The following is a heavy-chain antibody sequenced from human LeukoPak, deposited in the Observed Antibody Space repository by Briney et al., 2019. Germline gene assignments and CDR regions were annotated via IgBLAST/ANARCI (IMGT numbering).Heavy chain of an antibody. D-gene: IGHD6-13*01. Sequence: GGSLRLSCEVSGVMFNTFGMHWVRQAPGKGLEWVAFIRYDGSSSFYADSVKGRFTISRDDSKNTLYLQMNSLRAEDTAVYYCARTYSSSSYSPFDYWGQGTLVTVSS. CDR2: IRYDGSSS. CDR3: ARTYSSSSYSPFDY. V-gene: IGHV3-30*02. CDR1: GVMFNTFG. J-gene: IGHJ4*02.